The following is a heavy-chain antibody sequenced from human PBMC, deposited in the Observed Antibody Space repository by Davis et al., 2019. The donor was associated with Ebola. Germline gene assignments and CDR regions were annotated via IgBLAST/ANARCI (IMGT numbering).Heavy chain of an antibody. CDR1: GFTFSSYG. J-gene: IGHJ6*02. CDR3: AKGIHCSSTSCYPGYYYGMDV. V-gene: IGHV3-30*18. CDR2: ISYDGSNK. D-gene: IGHD2-2*01. Sequence: GESLKISCAASGFTFSSYGMHWVRQAPGKGLEWVAVISYDGSNKYYADSVKGRFTISRDNSKNTLCLQMNSLRAEDTAVYYCAKGIHCSSTSCYPGYYYGMDVWGQGTTVTVSS.